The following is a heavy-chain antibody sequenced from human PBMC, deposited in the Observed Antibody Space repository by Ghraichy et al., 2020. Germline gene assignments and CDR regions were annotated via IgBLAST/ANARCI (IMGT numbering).Heavy chain of an antibody. Sequence: SETLSLTCTVSGGSISSYYWSWIRQPPGKGLEWIGYIYYSGSTNYNPSLKSRVTISVDTSKNQFSLKLSSVTAADTAVYYCARGRASPLDYWGQGTLVTVSS. CDR1: GGSISSYY. CDR2: IYYSGST. V-gene: IGHV4-59*01. J-gene: IGHJ4*02. CDR3: ARGRASPLDY.